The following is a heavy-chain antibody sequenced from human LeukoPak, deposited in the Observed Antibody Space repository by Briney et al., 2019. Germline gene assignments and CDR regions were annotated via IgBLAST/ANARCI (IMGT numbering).Heavy chain of an antibody. CDR2: IYSGGAI. CDR3: AKSLKYQLLFSWFDP. CDR1: GFAVGSNY. Sequence: GGSLRLSCVASGFAVGSNYMSWVRQAPGKGLEWVSLIYSGGAIRYADSVKGRFTISRDNSKNTLYLQMNSLRAEDTAVYYCAKSLKYQLLFSWFDPWGQGTLVTVSS. J-gene: IGHJ5*02. D-gene: IGHD2-2*01. V-gene: IGHV3-53*01.